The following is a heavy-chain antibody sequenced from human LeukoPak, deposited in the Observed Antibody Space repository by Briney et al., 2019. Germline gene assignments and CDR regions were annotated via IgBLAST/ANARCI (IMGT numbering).Heavy chain of an antibody. CDR3: ATKGPRILAIDY. Sequence: GGSLRLSCAASGFTFDDYAMHWVRQAPGKGLEWVSGISWNSGSIGYADSVKGRFTISRDNAKNSLYLQMNSLRAEDTALYYCATKGPRILAIDYWGQGTLVTVSS. D-gene: IGHD2-15*01. CDR1: GFTFDDYA. CDR2: ISWNSGSI. V-gene: IGHV3-9*01. J-gene: IGHJ4*02.